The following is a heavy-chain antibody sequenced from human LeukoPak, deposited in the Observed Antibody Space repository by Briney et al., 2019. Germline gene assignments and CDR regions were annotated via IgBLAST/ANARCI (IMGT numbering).Heavy chain of an antibody. J-gene: IGHJ3*02. Sequence: GGSLRLSCAASGFTFSSYSMKWVRQAPGKGLEWVSSISSSSNYIYYAGSVKGRFTISRDNAKNSLYLQMNSLRAEDTALYYCAKDTGRPTDAITMEDNAFDIWGQGTMVTVSS. CDR1: GFTFSSYS. CDR3: AKDTGRPTDAITMEDNAFDI. V-gene: IGHV3-21*04. D-gene: IGHD3-3*01. CDR2: ISSSSNYI.